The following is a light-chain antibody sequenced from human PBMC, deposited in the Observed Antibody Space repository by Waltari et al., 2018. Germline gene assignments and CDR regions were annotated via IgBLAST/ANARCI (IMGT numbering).Light chain of an antibody. CDR1: SSDVGGDDY. J-gene: IGLJ2*01. CDR3: CSQSSYNGVI. Sequence: QSALSQPASVSGSPGQSITISCTGSSSDVGGDDYVSWYQDHPGQAPKVIIYDVDNRPSGVSDRFSGSKSGNTASLTISGLQADDEANYYCCSQSSYNGVIFGGGTKLTVL. CDR2: DVD. V-gene: IGLV2-14*03.